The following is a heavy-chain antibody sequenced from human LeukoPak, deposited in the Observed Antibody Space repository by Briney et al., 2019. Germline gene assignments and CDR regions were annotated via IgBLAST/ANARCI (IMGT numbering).Heavy chain of an antibody. D-gene: IGHD3-10*01. Sequence: EASVKVSCKASGGTFSSYAISWVRQAPGQGLEWMGGIIPIFGTANYAQEFQGRVTITADESTSTAYMELSSLRSEDTAVYYCATRLNYYGSFDPWGQGTLVTVSS. CDR3: ATRLNYYGSFDP. CDR1: GGTFSSYA. J-gene: IGHJ5*02. V-gene: IGHV1-69*13. CDR2: IIPIFGTA.